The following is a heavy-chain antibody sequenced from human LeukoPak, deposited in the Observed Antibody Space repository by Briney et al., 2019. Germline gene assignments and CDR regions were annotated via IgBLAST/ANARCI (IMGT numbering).Heavy chain of an antibody. V-gene: IGHV1-2*02. CDR2: INPNSGGT. CDR3: ARGDLWWSANWYFDL. CDR1: GYTFTGYY. J-gene: IGHJ2*01. Sequence: ASVKVSCKASGYTFTGYYMHWVRQAPGQGLEWMGWINPNSGGTNYAQKFQGRVTMTRDTSISTAYMELSRLRSDDTAVYYCARGDLWWSANWYFDLWGRGTLVTVSS. D-gene: IGHD2-21*01.